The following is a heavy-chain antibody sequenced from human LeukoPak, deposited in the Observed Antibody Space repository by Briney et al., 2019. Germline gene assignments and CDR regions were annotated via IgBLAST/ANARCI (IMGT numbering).Heavy chain of an antibody. D-gene: IGHD1-26*01. CDR2: INHSGST. Sequence: PSETLSLTCAVYGGSFSGYYWSWIRQPPGKGLEWIGEINHSGSTNYNPSLKSRVTISVDTSKNQFSLKLSSVTAADTAVYYCARATKNYGNWFDPWGQGTLVTVSS. V-gene: IGHV4-34*01. J-gene: IGHJ5*02. CDR3: ARATKNYGNWFDP. CDR1: GGSFSGYY.